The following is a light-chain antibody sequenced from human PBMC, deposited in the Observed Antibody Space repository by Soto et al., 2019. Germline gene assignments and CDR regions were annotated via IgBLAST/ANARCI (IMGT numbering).Light chain of an antibody. CDR1: QTISTY. J-gene: IGKJ4*01. CDR2: GAS. V-gene: IGKV1-39*01. Sequence: DIQMTQSPSSLSASVGDRVTIPCRASQTISTYLNWYQQRPRKAPTLLIYGASSLKSGVPSRFSGSGSGTDFTLTISSLQPEDFATYYCQQSYRIPLTFGGGTKVDVK. CDR3: QQSYRIPLT.